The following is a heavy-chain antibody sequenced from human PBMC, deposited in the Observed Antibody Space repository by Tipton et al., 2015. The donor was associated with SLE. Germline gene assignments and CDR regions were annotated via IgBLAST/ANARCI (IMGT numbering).Heavy chain of an antibody. CDR1: GASISSRDYY. V-gene: IGHV4-31*03. CDR3: AGSPNTSYFDC. Sequence: TLSLTCTVSGASISSRDYYWSWIRQHPGKGLEWIGYIYYSGSTYYNPSLKSRVTISVDTSKNHFSLKLSSVTAADTAVYFCAGSPNTSYFDCWGQGTLVTVSS. J-gene: IGHJ4*02. CDR2: IYYSGST.